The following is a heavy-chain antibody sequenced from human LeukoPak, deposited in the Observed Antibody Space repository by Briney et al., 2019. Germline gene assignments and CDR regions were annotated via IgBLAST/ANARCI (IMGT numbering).Heavy chain of an antibody. CDR1: GFSLSKAW. V-gene: IGHV3-15*01. D-gene: IGHD6-13*01. Sequence: GGSLRLSCAASGFSLSKAWMSWVRQAPGKGLEWVGRIKSKTDGETIQYAAPVEGRFTISRDDSKNTLDLQMNSLKTEDTAVYYCTTDSRTAAPPHFDYWGQGSLFTVSS. CDR3: TTDSRTAAPPHFDY. J-gene: IGHJ4*02. CDR2: IKSKTDGETI.